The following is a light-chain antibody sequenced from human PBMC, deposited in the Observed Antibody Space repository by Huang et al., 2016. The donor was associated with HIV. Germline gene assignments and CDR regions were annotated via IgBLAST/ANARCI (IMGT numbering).Light chain of an antibody. CDR1: QSISSW. CDR2: KAS. V-gene: IGKV1-5*03. CDR3: QQYNDYSPYT. Sequence: DIQMTQSPSTLSASVGDRVAITCRASQSISSWLAWYQKKPGKAPKLLIYKASSLESGVPSRFSGSGSGTEFTLTISSLQPDDFATYYCQQYNDYSPYTFGQGTKLEIK. J-gene: IGKJ2*01.